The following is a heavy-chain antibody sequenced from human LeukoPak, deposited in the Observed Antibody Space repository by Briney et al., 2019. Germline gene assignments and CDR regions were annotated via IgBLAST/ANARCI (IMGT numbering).Heavy chain of an antibody. CDR3: ARHDHCATVGYSFDY. CDR1: GGSISSYY. Sequence: SETLSLTCTVSGGSISSYYWSWIRQSPGKGLEWIAYVFYSGTNKYNPPLKSRVTLSVDTSKNQFSLKLNSVTAADTAIYYCARHDHCATVGYSFDYWGQGNLVTVSS. CDR2: VFYSGTN. D-gene: IGHD1-1*01. J-gene: IGHJ4*02. V-gene: IGHV4-59*08.